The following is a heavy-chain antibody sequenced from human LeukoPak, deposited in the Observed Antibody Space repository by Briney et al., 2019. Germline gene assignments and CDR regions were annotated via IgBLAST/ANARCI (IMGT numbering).Heavy chain of an antibody. CDR3: ALEGMATLDAFDI. J-gene: IGHJ3*02. D-gene: IGHD5-24*01. V-gene: IGHV1-69*02. CDR1: GGTFSSYT. CDR2: IIPIVGIA. Sequence: SVKVSCTASGGTFSSYTMSWVRQAPGQGLEWVGRIIPIVGIANYAHTVQGRVTITADKSTSTAYMELSSLRSEDTAVYYCALEGMATLDAFDIWRQGTMVSVSS.